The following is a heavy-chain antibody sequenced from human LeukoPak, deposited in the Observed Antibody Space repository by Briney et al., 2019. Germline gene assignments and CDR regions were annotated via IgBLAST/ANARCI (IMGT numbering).Heavy chain of an antibody. J-gene: IGHJ4*02. Sequence: GGSLRLSCAASGFTFSSYAMSWVRQAPGKGLEWVSAISGSGGSTYYADSVKGRFTISRDNSKNTLYLQMNSLRAEDTAVYYCAASWVDYYDSSGYPQWWGQGTLVTVSS. CDR1: GFTFSSYA. V-gene: IGHV3-23*01. D-gene: IGHD3-22*01. CDR2: ISGSGGST. CDR3: AASWVDYYDSSGYPQW.